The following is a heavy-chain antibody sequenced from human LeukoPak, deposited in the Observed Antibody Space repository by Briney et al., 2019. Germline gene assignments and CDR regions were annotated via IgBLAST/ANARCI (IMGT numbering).Heavy chain of an antibody. CDR3: VRVSEQFDY. V-gene: IGHV3-7*01. D-gene: IGHD3-3*02. Sequence: GGSLRLSCAASGFTFSSYWMTWVRQAPGKGLEWVANIQQHGSEKNYVDSVRGRFTISRDNAKKSLYLQMNSLRAEDTAVYYCVRVSEQFDYWGQGTLVTVSS. CDR2: IQQHGSEK. CDR1: GFTFSSYW. J-gene: IGHJ4*02.